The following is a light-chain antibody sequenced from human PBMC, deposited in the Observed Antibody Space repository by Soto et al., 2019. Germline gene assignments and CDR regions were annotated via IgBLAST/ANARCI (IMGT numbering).Light chain of an antibody. J-gene: IGKJ2*01. CDR1: QSVNSD. Sequence: EIGMTQSPATLSLSPGERATLSCRASQSVNSDLAWYQQKPGQAPRLLIYDASTRPAGVPARFTGSGSETEFTLTISSLQSEDYAVYYCQHYNNWPPYTFGQGTKLEIK. V-gene: IGKV3-15*01. CDR3: QHYNNWPPYT. CDR2: DAS.